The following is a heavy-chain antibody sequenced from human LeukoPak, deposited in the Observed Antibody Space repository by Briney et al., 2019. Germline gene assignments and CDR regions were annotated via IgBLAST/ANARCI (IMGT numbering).Heavy chain of an antibody. Sequence: ASVKVSCKASGYTFTSYGISWVRQAPGQGLEWMGRISAYNGNTNYAQKLQGRVTMTTDTSTSTAYMELRSLRSDDTAVYYCARDWTYYYDSSGYYLDYWGQGTLVTVSS. CDR2: ISAYNGNT. CDR3: ARDWTYYYDSSGYYLDY. CDR1: GYTFTSYG. D-gene: IGHD3-22*01. J-gene: IGHJ4*02. V-gene: IGHV1-18*01.